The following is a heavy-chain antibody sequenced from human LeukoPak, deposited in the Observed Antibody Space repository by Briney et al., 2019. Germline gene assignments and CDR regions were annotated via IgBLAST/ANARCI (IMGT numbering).Heavy chain of an antibody. Sequence: GGSLRLSCAASGFTFSSYVMTWVRQAPGKGLAWVSTIIGGGDYTYYADSVKGRFTISRDNSKNTLYLQVNSLRAEDTAVYYCAKGIYTSTSYYDSWGQGTLVTVSS. D-gene: IGHD2-2*01. CDR2: IIGGGDYT. CDR1: GFTFSSYV. V-gene: IGHV3-23*01. J-gene: IGHJ4*02. CDR3: AKGIYTSTSYYDS.